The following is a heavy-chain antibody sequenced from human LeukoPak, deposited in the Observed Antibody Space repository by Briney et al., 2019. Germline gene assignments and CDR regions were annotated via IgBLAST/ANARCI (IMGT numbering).Heavy chain of an antibody. CDR1: GFTFSSYW. Sequence: GGSLRLSCAASGFTFSSYWMSWVRQAPGKGLEWVANIKQDGSETYYVDSVKGRFTISRDNAKNSLYLQMNSLRAEDTAVYYCAREGTTYYDILTGYYRAYNWFDPWGQGTLVTVSS. D-gene: IGHD3-9*01. CDR3: AREGTTYYDILTGYYRAYNWFDP. J-gene: IGHJ5*02. V-gene: IGHV3-7*01. CDR2: IKQDGSET.